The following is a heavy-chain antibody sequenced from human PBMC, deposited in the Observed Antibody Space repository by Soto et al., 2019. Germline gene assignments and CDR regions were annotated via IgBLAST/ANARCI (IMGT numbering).Heavy chain of an antibody. CDR3: ARDDGATNKDETDY. J-gene: IGHJ4*02. Sequence: ASVKVSCKASGYTFTTYSIHWVRQAPGQSLEWMGWINGGNGNTKYSQKFQGRVTITRDTFASISYMEMSSLRSEDTAVYYCARDDGATNKDETDYWGQGTQVTVSS. D-gene: IGHD2-8*01. V-gene: IGHV1-3*01. CDR1: GYTFTTYS. CDR2: INGGNGNT.